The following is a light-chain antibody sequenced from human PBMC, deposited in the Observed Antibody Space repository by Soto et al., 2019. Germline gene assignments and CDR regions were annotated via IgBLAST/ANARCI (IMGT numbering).Light chain of an antibody. CDR1: QSVNNN. CDR3: QQYNNLPPDT. CDR2: GAS. Sequence: EIILTQSPASLSVSPGERATLSCMASQSVNNNLAWYQQKPGQAPRLLIYGASTRATGIPGRFRGSGSGTEFTLTITSLQSEDFAVYFRQQYNNLPPDTFGQGTKLEIK. V-gene: IGKV3-15*01. J-gene: IGKJ2*01.